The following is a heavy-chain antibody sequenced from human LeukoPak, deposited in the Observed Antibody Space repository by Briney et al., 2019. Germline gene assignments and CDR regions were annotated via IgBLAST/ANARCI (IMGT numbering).Heavy chain of an antibody. Sequence: GGSLRLSCAASGFTFNSYAMHWVRQAPGKGLEWVAVISYDGSNKYYADSVKGRFTISRDNSKNTLYLQMNSLRAEDTAVYYCARDQEVRGVIIPGHWGQGTLVTVSS. D-gene: IGHD3-10*01. CDR2: ISYDGSNK. CDR3: ARDQEVRGVIIPGH. CDR1: GFTFNSYA. J-gene: IGHJ4*02. V-gene: IGHV3-30-3*01.